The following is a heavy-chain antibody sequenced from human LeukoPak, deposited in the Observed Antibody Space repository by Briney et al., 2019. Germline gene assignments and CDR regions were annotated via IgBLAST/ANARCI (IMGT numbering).Heavy chain of an antibody. Sequence: ASVKVSCKASGYTFTGYYMHWVRQAPGQGLEWMGWINPNSGGTNYAQKFQGWVTMTRDTSISTAYMELRSLRSDDTAVYYCARYQYGDFDYWGQGTLVTVSS. V-gene: IGHV1-2*04. D-gene: IGHD2-2*01. CDR2: INPNSGGT. CDR3: ARYQYGDFDY. J-gene: IGHJ4*02. CDR1: GYTFTGYY.